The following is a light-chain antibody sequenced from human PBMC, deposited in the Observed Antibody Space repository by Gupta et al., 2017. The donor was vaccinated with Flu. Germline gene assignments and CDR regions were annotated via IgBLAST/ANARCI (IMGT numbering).Light chain of an antibody. V-gene: IGKV2-30*01. CDR1: QGLVYSDGNTY. CDR2: LVP. J-gene: IGKJ1*01. Sequence: DVVMTQSPLSLAVTLGQSASISCTSSQGLVYSDGNTYLHWFQQRPGQSPRRLIYLVPNRNSGVPDKLSGTGLGTNLTLKTSRVEAEVVRVYFCMQGAHWPWAFGQGTKLEIK. CDR3: MQGAHWPWA.